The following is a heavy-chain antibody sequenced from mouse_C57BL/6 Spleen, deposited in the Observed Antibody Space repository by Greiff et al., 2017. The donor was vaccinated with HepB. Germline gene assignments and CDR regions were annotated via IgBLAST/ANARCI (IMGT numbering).Heavy chain of an antibody. D-gene: IGHD2-4*01. V-gene: IGHV2-2*01. Sequence: VQLQQSGPGLVQPSQSLSITCTVSGFSLTSYGVHWVRQSPGKGLEWLGVIWSGGSTDYNAAFISRLSISKDNSKSQVFFKMNSLQADDTAIYYCARRGLPYWYFDVWGTGTTVTVSS. J-gene: IGHJ1*03. CDR3: ARRGLPYWYFDV. CDR1: GFSLTSYG. CDR2: IWSGGST.